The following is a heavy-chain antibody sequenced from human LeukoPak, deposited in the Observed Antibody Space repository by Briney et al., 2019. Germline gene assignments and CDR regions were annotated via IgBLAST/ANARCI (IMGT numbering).Heavy chain of an antibody. D-gene: IGHD6-13*01. Sequence: GGSLRLSCAASGFSFNTYTMNWVRQAPGRGLEWVASISSTGSYIYYADSVRGRFTISRYNAENSLYLQMNNLRAEDTAVFYCASPYSTSWNDAYDVWGQGTMVTVSS. V-gene: IGHV3-21*01. J-gene: IGHJ3*01. CDR1: GFSFNTYT. CDR3: ASPYSTSWNDAYDV. CDR2: ISSTGSYI.